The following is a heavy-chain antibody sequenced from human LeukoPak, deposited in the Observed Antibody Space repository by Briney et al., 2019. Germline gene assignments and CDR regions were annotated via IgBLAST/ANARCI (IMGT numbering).Heavy chain of an antibody. J-gene: IGHJ5*02. CDR2: IYDSGST. Sequence: SETRSLTCTVSGGSISSSRYDWGWIRQPAGKGREGIVSIYDSGSTYDNPSHKRRFTRSVNTEKNQYARKHSSVTAAATAVYYCAGGYSDDFWSGYYPYNWFDPWGQGTLVTVSS. D-gene: IGHD3-3*01. V-gene: IGHV4-39*01. CDR3: AGGYSDDFWSGYYPYNWFDP. CDR1: GGSISSSRYD.